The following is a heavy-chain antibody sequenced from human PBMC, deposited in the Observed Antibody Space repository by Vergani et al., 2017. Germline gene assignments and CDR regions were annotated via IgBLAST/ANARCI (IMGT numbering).Heavy chain of an antibody. CDR2: IRSDGSNK. V-gene: IGHV3-30*02. CDR3: AKAEYGSGTYPAWALDS. J-gene: IGHJ4*02. CDR1: CFTFSHYG. D-gene: IGHD3-10*01. Sequence: QVQLVESGGGVVQPGGSLRLSCEASCFTFSHYGMSWVRQAPGKGLDWVAFIRSDGSNKYYVESVKGRFAISRDNSKNTLSLQMNSLRAEDTAVYYCAKAEYGSGTYPAWALDSWGQGALVTVSS.